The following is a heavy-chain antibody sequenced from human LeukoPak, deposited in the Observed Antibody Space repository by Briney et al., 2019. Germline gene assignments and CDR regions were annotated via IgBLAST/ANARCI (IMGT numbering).Heavy chain of an antibody. CDR1: GGTFSSYT. Sequence: RASVKVSCKASGGTFSSYTISWVRQAPGQGLEWMGRIIPILGIANYAQKFQGRVTITADKSTSTAYMELSSLRSEDTAVYYFARLADNWNDDFDYWGPGTLVTVSS. CDR2: IIPILGIA. D-gene: IGHD1-20*01. V-gene: IGHV1-69*02. J-gene: IGHJ4*02. CDR3: ARLADNWNDDFDY.